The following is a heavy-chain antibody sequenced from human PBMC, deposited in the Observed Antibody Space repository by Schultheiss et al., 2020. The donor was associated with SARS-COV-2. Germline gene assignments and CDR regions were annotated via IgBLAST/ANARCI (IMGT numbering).Heavy chain of an antibody. CDR2: INSDGRDT. D-gene: IGHD4-17*01. Sequence: GESLKISCAASGFTFSGSAVHWVRQDPGRGLVSVSLINSDGRDTRYADSVKGRFIISRDNTKNTLYLQMNSLRDEDTAVYYCVSYGDFGYWGQGTPVTVSS. V-gene: IGHV3-74*01. CDR1: GFTFSGSA. CDR3: VSYGDFGY. J-gene: IGHJ4*02.